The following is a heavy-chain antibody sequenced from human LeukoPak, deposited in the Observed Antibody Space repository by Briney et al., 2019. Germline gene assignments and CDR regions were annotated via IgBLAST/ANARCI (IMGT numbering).Heavy chain of an antibody. CDR1: GFTFSSYS. CDR3: AREGGGPYKDVDY. D-gene: IGHD5-24*01. V-gene: IGHV3-48*01. J-gene: IGHJ4*02. CDR2: ISSSSSTI. Sequence: GGSLRLSCAASGFTFSSYSMNRVRQAPGKGLEWVSYISSSSSTIYYADSVKGRFTISRDNAKNSLYLQMNSLRAEDTAVYYCAREGGGPYKDVDYWGQGTLVTVSS.